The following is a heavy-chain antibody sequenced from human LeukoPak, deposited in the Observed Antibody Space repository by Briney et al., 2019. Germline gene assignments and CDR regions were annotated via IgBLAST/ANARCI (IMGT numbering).Heavy chain of an antibody. CDR2: IRYDGSTN. J-gene: IGHJ4*02. CDR3: AKGSRDYGHYVSY. CDR1: GFTFSSYG. Sequence: PGGTLRLTCAASGFTFSSYGMNWVRQAPGKGLEWVAFIRYDGSTNYYADSVRGRSTISSDNYKNTLFLQMNRLRAEDTAVYCCAKGSRDYGHYVSYWGQGTLVTVSS. D-gene: IGHD4-17*01. V-gene: IGHV3-30*02.